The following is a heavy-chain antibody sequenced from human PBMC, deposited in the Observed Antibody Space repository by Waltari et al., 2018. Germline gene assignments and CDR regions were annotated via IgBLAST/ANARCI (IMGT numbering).Heavy chain of an antibody. CDR2: TIPILVIA. CDR1: GCTFSSYA. D-gene: IGHD5-12*01. V-gene: IGHV1-69*04. J-gene: IGHJ4*02. Sequence: QVQLVQSGAEVKKPGSSVKVSCKAPGCTFSSYAISWVRQAPGQGLEWMGGTIPILVIANYAQHFQGRGTITADESTSTAYMELSSLRSEDTAVYYCARGRSGDIRGYYFDYWGQGTLVTVSS. CDR3: ARGRSGDIRGYYFDY.